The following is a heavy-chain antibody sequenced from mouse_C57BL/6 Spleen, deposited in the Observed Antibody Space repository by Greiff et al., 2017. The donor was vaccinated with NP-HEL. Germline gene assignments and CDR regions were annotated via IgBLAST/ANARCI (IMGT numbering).Heavy chain of an antibody. CDR2: INPNNGGT. V-gene: IGHV1-22*01. J-gene: IGHJ1*03. D-gene: IGHD1-1*01. CDR3: ARDYGSSNWYFDV. CDR1: GYTFTDYN. Sequence: EVKLQQSGPELVKPGASVKMSCKASGYTFTDYNMHWVKQSHGKSLEWIGYINPNNGGTSYNQKFKGKATLTVNKSSSTAYMALRSLTSEDSAVYYCARDYGSSNWYFDVWGTGTTVTVSS.